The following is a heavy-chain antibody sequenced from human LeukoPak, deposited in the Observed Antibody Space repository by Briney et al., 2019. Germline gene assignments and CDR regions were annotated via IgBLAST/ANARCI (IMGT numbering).Heavy chain of an antibody. D-gene: IGHD3-10*01. CDR1: GFSFSTYS. J-gene: IGHJ6*03. CDR2: ISSSSAYI. V-gene: IGHV3-21*01. Sequence: AGSLRLSCAASGFSFSTYSMNWVRQAPGKGLEWVSSISSSSAYIYYADSVKGRFIISRDNAENSLYLQLNSLRAEDTAVYYCARDWHYYYLDVWGKGTTVTVSS. CDR3: ARDWHYYYLDV.